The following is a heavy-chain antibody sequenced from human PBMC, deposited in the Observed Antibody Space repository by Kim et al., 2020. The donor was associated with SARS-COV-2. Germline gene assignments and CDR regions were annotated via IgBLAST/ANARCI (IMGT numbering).Heavy chain of an antibody. CDR1: GFTFSSYA. Sequence: GGSLRLSCAASGFTFSSYAMHWVRQAPGKGLEWVAVISYDGSNKYYADSVKGRFTISRDNSKNTLYLQMNSLRAEDTAVYYCARDRVLVAATLPYYYYGMDVWGQGTTVTVSS. D-gene: IGHD2-15*01. CDR2: ISYDGSNK. CDR3: ARDRVLVAATLPYYYYGMDV. V-gene: IGHV3-30*04. J-gene: IGHJ6*02.